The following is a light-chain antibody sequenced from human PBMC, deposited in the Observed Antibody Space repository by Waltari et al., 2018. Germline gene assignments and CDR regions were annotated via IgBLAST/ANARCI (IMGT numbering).Light chain of an antibody. Sequence: QSALTQPASVSGSPGQSITISCIGTSSAVGDYNSFPWYQQPPGKPPKPVIYDDSGRPSGVSTRFSGSKSGNTASLTISGLRAEDEADYYCSSYTSSATRYVFGAGTRVTVL. CDR1: SSAVGDYNS. J-gene: IGLJ1*01. V-gene: IGLV2-14*03. CDR2: DDS. CDR3: SSYTSSATRYV.